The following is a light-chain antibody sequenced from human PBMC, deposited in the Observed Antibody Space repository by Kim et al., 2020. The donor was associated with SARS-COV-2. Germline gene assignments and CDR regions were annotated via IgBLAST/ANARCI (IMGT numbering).Light chain of an antibody. J-gene: IGLJ1*01. V-gene: IGLV2-14*01. Sequence: QSALTQPASVSGSPGQSITISCTGTSSDVGGYNYVSWYQQHPGKAPKLMIYDVSKRPSGVSNRFSVSKSGNTASLTISGVQAEDEADYYCSTYTSSSTYVFGTGTKVTVL. CDR3: STYTSSSTYV. CDR2: DVS. CDR1: SSDVGGYNY.